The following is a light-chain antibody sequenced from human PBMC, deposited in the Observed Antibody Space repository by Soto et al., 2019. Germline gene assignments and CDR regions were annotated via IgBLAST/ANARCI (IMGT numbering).Light chain of an antibody. CDR1: QRVSSSY. CDR3: QLYGSSSWT. CDR2: GAS. Sequence: EIVLTQSPGTLSLSPGERATLSCRASQRVSSSYLAWYQQKPGQAPRLLMYGASSRATGIPDRFSGSGSGTDFTLTIIRLEPEDFAVYYCQLYGSSSWTFGQGTKVEIK. J-gene: IGKJ1*01. V-gene: IGKV3-20*01.